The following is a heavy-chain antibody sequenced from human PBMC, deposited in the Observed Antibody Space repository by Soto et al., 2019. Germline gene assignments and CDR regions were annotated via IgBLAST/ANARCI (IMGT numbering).Heavy chain of an antibody. J-gene: IGHJ4*02. CDR2: ISPGSRYP. V-gene: IGHV3-11*06. Sequence: QVQLVESGGGLVPPGGSLRLSCAGSGFTFGDSYMSWIRQAPGKGLEWLSYISPGSRYPAYADSVKGRFTISRDNAKRSLYLQMMSLTAEDTAIYYCARDLMPNDRGLGDLAYWGQGTLVTVSS. CDR3: ARDLMPNDRGLGDLAY. CDR1: GFTFGDSY. D-gene: IGHD3-22*01.